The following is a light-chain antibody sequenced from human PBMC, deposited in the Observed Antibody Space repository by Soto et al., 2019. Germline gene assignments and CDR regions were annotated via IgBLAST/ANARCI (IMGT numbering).Light chain of an antibody. CDR3: SSYTSSSIVV. J-gene: IGLJ2*01. V-gene: IGLV2-14*03. Sequence: QSVLTQPASVSGSPGQSITISCTGTSSDVGAYNYVSWHQQHPGKAPKLMIFDVSNRPSGVSNRFSGSKSGNTASLTISGLQAEDEADYYCSSYTSSSIVVFGGGTKVTVL. CDR2: DVS. CDR1: SSDVGAYNY.